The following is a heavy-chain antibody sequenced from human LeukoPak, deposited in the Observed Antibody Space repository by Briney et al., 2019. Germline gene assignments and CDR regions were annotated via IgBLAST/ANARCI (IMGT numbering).Heavy chain of an antibody. CDR3: AREKWESPFYYFGMDV. CDR1: GDTFSSYT. V-gene: IGHV1-69*13. CDR2: IILVSGTP. Sequence: SMKVSCKASGDTFSSYTISWVRQAPGQGLEWMGGIILVSGTPNHAQKFQGRVTITANESTSTVYVELRSLRSDDTAVYYCAREKWESPFYYFGMDVWGQGTTVTVSS. J-gene: IGHJ6*02. D-gene: IGHD1-26*01.